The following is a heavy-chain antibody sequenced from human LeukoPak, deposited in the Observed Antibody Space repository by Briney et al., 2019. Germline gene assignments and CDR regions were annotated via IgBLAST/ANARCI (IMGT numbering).Heavy chain of an antibody. CDR2: IRYDGSNK. CDR3: ARVLWEGDIVVVPAANPLSY. V-gene: IGHV3-30*02. CDR1: GFTFSSYG. D-gene: IGHD2-2*01. Sequence: GGSLRLSCAASGFTFSSYGMHWVRQAPGKGLEWVAFIRYDGSNKYYADSVKGRITISRDNSKNTLYLQMNSLRAEDTAVYYCARVLWEGDIVVVPAANPLSYWGQGTLVTVSS. J-gene: IGHJ4*02.